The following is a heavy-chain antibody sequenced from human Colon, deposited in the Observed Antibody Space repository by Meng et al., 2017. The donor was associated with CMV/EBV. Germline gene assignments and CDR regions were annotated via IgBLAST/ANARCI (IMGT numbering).Heavy chain of an antibody. CDR3: ATFGGDFDY. Sequence: QVQLVQSGAEVKEPGAELKVSCKSSGYTFNGYFMHWVRQAPGQGLEWMGWINPVTGDTSYAQKFQVRVTMTRDTSISTAYMELSSLRSDDTAVYYCATFGGDFDYWGQGTLVTVSS. J-gene: IGHJ4*02. V-gene: IGHV1-2*02. D-gene: IGHD3-3*01. CDR2: INPVTGDT. CDR1: GYTFNGYF.